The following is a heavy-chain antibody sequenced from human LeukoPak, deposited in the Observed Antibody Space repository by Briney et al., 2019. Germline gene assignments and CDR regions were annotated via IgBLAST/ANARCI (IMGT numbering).Heavy chain of an antibody. V-gene: IGHV1-8*01. D-gene: IGHD3-3*01. CDR1: GYTFTSSD. CDR2: MNPNSGNT. Sequence: ASVKVSCKASGYTFTSSDFNWVRQATGQGLEWMGWMNPNSGNTGYAQKFQGRVTMTRDTSISTAYMELSSLRSEDTAVYYCARDHYDFWSGYYKPNWFDPWGQGTLVTVSS. J-gene: IGHJ5*02. CDR3: ARDHYDFWSGYYKPNWFDP.